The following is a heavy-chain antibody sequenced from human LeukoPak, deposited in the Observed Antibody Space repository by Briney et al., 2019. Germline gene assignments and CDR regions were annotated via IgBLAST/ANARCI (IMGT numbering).Heavy chain of an antibody. J-gene: IGHJ3*02. CDR1: GFTVSSNY. D-gene: IGHD7-27*01. CDR3: ARARPKLGHREAFDI. CDR2: IYSGGST. Sequence: PGGSLRLSCAASGFTVSSNYMSWVRQAPGKGLEWVSVIYSGGSTYYADSVKGRFTISRDNSKNTLYLQMNSLRAEDTAVYYCARARPKLGHREAFDIWGQGTMVTVSS. V-gene: IGHV3-66*01.